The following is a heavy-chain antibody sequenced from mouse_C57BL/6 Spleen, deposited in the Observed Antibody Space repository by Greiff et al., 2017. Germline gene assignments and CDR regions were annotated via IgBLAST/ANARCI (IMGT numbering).Heavy chain of an antibody. Sequence: VQLQQSGPELVKPGASVKISCKASGYTFTDYYMNWVKQSHGKSLEWIGDINPNNGGTSYNQKFKGKATLTVDKSSSTAYMELRSLTSEDSAVYYCARGDYGSSSNFDYWAKAPLSQSPQ. CDR2: INPNNGGT. D-gene: IGHD1-1*01. CDR1: GYTFTDYY. CDR3: ARGDYGSSSNFDY. V-gene: IGHV1-26*01. J-gene: IGHJ2*01.